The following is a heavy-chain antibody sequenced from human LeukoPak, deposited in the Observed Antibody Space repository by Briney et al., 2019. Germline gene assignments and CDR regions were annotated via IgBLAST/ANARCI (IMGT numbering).Heavy chain of an antibody. D-gene: IGHD5-24*01. CDR1: GGSFSGYY. V-gene: IGHV4-34*01. CDR2: VHPSGST. J-gene: IGHJ4*02. CDR3: ARGTDAYKLGNI. Sequence: SETLSLTCTVYGGSFSGYYWSWVRQPPGQGLEWIGEVHPSGSTNYNPSLETRATMSVEASKNQFSLNLRSVTAADTAVYYCARGTDAYKLGNIWGQGTLVTVSS.